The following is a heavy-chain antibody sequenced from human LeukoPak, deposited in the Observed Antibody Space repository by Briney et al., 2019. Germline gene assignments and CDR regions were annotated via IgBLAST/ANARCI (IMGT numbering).Heavy chain of an antibody. CDR2: IYSSGST. D-gene: IGHD3-16*02. Sequence: SGGSLRLSCAPPRFTVSINYMSCARQAPGKGLEWVSFIYSSGSTYYADSVRGRFTISKDHSNNPLFLQMNRRGVEDTVFYYSKEGRFALSLDYWGQGTLVTVSS. CDR1: RFTVSINY. CDR3: KEGRFALSLDY. J-gene: IGHJ4*02. V-gene: IGHV3-53*01.